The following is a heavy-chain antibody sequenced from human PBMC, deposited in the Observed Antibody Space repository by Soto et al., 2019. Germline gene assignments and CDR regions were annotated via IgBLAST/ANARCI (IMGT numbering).Heavy chain of an antibody. CDR2: IIPIFGTA. Sequence: ASVKVSCKASGGTFSSYAISWVRQAPGQGLEWMGGIIPIFGTANYAQKFQGRVTITADESTSTAYMELSSLRSEDTAVYYCAREPPEYCSSTSCYSPLDVWGQGTTVTVS. V-gene: IGHV1-69*13. J-gene: IGHJ6*02. D-gene: IGHD2-2*01. CDR1: GGTFSSYA. CDR3: AREPPEYCSSTSCYSPLDV.